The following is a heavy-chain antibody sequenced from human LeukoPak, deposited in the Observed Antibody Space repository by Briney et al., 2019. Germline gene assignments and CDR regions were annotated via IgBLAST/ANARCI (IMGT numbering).Heavy chain of an antibody. CDR3: ARNGRGWFDP. CDR1: GGTFSSYA. V-gene: IGHV1-2*02. D-gene: IGHD2-8*01. J-gene: IGHJ5*02. CDR2: INPNSGGT. Sequence: ASVKVSCKASGGTFSSYAISWVRQAPGQGLEWMGWINPNSGGTNYAQKFQGRVTMTRDTSISTAYMELSRLRSDDTAVYYCARNGRGWFDPWGQGTLVTVSS.